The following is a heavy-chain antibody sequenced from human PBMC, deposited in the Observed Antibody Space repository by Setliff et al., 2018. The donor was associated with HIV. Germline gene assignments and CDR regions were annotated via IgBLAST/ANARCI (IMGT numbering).Heavy chain of an antibody. CDR2: INSKNEGATA. Sequence: GSLRLSCAASGFTFSNAWWGWVRQAPGKGLEWVGRINSKNEGATADYSAPVKGRFSISRDDSKNTLFLQMNSLKTEDTAMYYCTADPHCTSTNCYFSEDYWCQGTLVTVSS. D-gene: IGHD2-2*01. J-gene: IGHJ4*02. V-gene: IGHV3-15*01. CDR3: TADPHCTSTNCYFSEDY. CDR1: GFTFSNAW.